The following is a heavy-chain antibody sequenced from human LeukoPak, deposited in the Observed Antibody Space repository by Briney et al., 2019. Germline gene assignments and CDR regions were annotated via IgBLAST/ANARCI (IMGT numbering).Heavy chain of an antibody. V-gene: IGHV1-8*01. Sequence: AASVKVSCKASGYTFTSYDINWVRQATGQGLEWMGWMNPNSGNTGYAQKFQGRVTMTTNTSISTAYMELSSLRSEDTAVYYCARREYGSGSYHLVYWGQGTLVTVSS. CDR2: MNPNSGNT. CDR1: GYTFTSYD. D-gene: IGHD3-10*01. J-gene: IGHJ4*02. CDR3: ARREYGSGSYHLVY.